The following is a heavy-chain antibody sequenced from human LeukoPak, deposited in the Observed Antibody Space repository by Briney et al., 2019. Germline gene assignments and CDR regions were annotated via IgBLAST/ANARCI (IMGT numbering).Heavy chain of an antibody. CDR2: IYSSGST. Sequence: SETLSLTCTVSGGSISSYYWSWIRQPAGKGLEWIGRIYSSGSTNYNPSLRSRVSMSVDTSKNQFSLKLTSVTAADTAVYYCARGGKATVVTMWGQGILVTVSS. D-gene: IGHD4-23*01. V-gene: IGHV4-4*07. CDR3: ARGGKATVVTM. J-gene: IGHJ4*02. CDR1: GGSISSYY.